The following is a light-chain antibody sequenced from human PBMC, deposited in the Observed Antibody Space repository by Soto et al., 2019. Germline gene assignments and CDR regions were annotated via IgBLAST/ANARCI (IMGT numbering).Light chain of an antibody. CDR2: AVN. CDR1: SRDVGGYNY. J-gene: IGLJ3*02. CDR3: SSYTRSTTLVL. V-gene: IGLV2-14*01. Sequence: QSALTQPASVSGSPGQSITIPCTGTSRDVGGYNYVSWYQQHPGKAPKLMIYAVNNRPSGVSDRFSGSKSGNTASLTISGLQAEDEADYYCSSYTRSTTLVLFGGGTKLTVL.